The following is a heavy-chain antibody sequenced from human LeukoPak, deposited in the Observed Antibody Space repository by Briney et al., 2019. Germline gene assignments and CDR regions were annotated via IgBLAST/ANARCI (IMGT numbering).Heavy chain of an antibody. V-gene: IGHV4-39*07. D-gene: IGHD3-16*01. CDR2: IYYTGST. CDR1: GVSISSSTYY. CDR3: ARALGYYDFDP. J-gene: IGHJ5*02. Sequence: SETLSLTCTVSGVSISSSTYYWGWIRQPPGKGLEWIVSIYYTGSTYYNPSLKSRITISVDTSKNPFSLKLSSVTAADTAVYYCARALGYYDFDPWGQGTLVTVSS.